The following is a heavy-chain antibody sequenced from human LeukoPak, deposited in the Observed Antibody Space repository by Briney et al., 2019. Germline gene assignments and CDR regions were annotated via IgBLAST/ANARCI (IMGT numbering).Heavy chain of an antibody. V-gene: IGHV3-23*01. J-gene: IGHJ4*02. CDR2: ISGSGGST. CDR3: AKEGSSWYVGYFDY. D-gene: IGHD6-13*01. CDR1: GFTFSTYA. Sequence: PGGSLRPSCAASGFTFSTYAMSWVRQVPGKGLEWVSAISGSGGSTSYADSVRGRFTISRDNSKNTMYLQMNSLRAEDTAVYYCAKEGSSWYVGYFDYWGQGTLVTVSS.